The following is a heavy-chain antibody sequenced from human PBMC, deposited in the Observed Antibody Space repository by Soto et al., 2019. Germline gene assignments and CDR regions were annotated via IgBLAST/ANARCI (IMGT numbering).Heavy chain of an antibody. J-gene: IGHJ6*02. D-gene: IGHD2-15*01. CDR1: GFTFSSYA. CDR3: ARGPALETAATNYYYGMDV. Sequence: GGSLRLSCAASGFTFSSYAMHWVRQAPGKGLEWVAVISYDRSNKYYADSVKGRFTISRDNSKNTLYLQMNSLRAEDTAVYYCARGPALETAATNYYYGMDVWGQGTTVTVSS. CDR2: ISYDRSNK. V-gene: IGHV3-30-3*01.